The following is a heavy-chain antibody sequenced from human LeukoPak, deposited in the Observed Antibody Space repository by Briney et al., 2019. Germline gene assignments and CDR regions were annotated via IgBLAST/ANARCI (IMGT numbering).Heavy chain of an antibody. V-gene: IGHV3-74*01. Sequence: GGSLRLSCAASGFTFSSYWMHWVRQAPGKGLVWVSRINSDASTTSYADSVKGRFTISRDNAKNTLHLQMNSLRAENTAVYYCTRVAGSGSVDWGQGTLVTVSS. J-gene: IGHJ4*02. CDR2: INSDASTT. D-gene: IGHD1-26*01. CDR3: TRVAGSGSVD. CDR1: GFTFSSYW.